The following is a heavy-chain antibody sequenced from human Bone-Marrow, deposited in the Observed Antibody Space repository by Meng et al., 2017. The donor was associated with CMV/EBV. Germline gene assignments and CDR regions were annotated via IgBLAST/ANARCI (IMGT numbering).Heavy chain of an antibody. CDR2: IRYDGSNK. V-gene: IGHV3-30*02. CDR1: GFTFSSYG. D-gene: IGHD5-18*01. Sequence: GESLKISCAASGFTFSSYGMHWVRQAPGKGLEWVAFIRYDGSNKYYADSVKGRFTISRDNSKNTLYLQMNSLRAEDTAVYYCAKDAAMVSNYYYGMDVWGQGTTVTVSS. CDR3: AKDAAMVSNYYYGMDV. J-gene: IGHJ6*02.